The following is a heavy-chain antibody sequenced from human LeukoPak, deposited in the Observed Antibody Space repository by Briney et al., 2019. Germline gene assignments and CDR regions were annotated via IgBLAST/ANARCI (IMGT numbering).Heavy chain of an antibody. Sequence: KPSETLSLTCAVYGGSFSDYSWSWIRQPPGKGLEWIGEIDHSGSTSYSPSLKSRLTISVDTSKKQFSLKLNSVTAADTAVYYCATRLPTDYWGQGTLVTVSS. CDR1: GGSFSDYS. J-gene: IGHJ4*02. D-gene: IGHD5-12*01. V-gene: IGHV4-34*01. CDR2: IDHSGST. CDR3: ATRLPTDY.